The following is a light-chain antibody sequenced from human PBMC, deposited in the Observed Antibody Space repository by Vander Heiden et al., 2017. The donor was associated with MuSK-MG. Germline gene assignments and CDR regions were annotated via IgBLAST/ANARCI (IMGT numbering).Light chain of an antibody. CDR1: QSVSSL. J-gene: IGKJ4*01. V-gene: IGKV3-11*01. CDR3: QQRINWPIT. CDR2: DIS. Sequence: DIVLTQSPATLSLSPGERATLSCRASQSVSSLLAWYQQKPGQTPRLLIYDISKSATGIPARFNDSGPGTDFTLTISSLEPEAFAVYYCQQRINWPITYSGGTKVQIK.